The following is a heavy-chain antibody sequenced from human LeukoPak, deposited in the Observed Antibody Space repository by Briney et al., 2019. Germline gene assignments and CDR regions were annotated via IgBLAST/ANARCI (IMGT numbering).Heavy chain of an antibody. Sequence: SETLSLTCTVSGGSISSYYWSWIRQPPGKGLEWIGYIYYSGSTNYNPSLKSRVTISVDTSKNQFSLKLSSVTADDTAVYYCAKDGYESDGDYYHSDNWGQGTLVTVSS. D-gene: IGHD3-22*01. CDR3: AKDGYESDGDYYHSDN. V-gene: IGHV4-59*12. CDR2: IYYSGST. J-gene: IGHJ4*02. CDR1: GGSISSYY.